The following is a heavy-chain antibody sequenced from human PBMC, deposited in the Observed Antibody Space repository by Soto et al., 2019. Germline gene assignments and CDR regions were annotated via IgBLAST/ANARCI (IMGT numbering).Heavy chain of an antibody. Sequence: QVPLQQSGPGLVKPSQTLSLTCAISGDSVSSNSAAWNWIRQSPSRGLEWLGRTYYRPKWYNDYAVSVKSRITINPDTSKNQFSLQLNSVTPEDTAVYYCARARAAAAHYYYYGMDVWGQGTTVTVSS. CDR2: TYYRPKWYN. D-gene: IGHD6-13*01. CDR3: ARARAAAAHYYYYGMDV. CDR1: GDSVSSNSAA. J-gene: IGHJ6*02. V-gene: IGHV6-1*01.